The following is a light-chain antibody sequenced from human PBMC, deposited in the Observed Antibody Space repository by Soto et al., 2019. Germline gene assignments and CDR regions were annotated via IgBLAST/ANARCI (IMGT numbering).Light chain of an antibody. Sequence: EIVRTPSPATLSVSPVDRATLSCRASQSVSNNLAWYQQKPGQAPRLLVYPASTRATGIPARFSGSGSGTEFTLTISSLQSEDFAVYYCQKYNNWPLTCGQGTKGDI. J-gene: IGKJ1*01. CDR3: QKYNNWPLT. V-gene: IGKV3D-15*01. CDR1: QSVSNN. CDR2: PAS.